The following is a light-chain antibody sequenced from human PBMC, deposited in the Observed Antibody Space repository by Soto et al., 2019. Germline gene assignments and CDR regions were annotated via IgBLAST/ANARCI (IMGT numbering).Light chain of an antibody. CDR3: CSFAGSNSVI. CDR1: SSDVGTYNL. Sequence: QSVLTQPASVSGSPGQSITISCTGTSSDVGTYNLVSWYQQYPGKAPKLMIYEVRKRPSGITDRFSGSKSGNPASLTISGLQAEDEGDYYCCSFAGSNSVIFGGGTKVTVL. V-gene: IGLV2-23*02. CDR2: EVR. J-gene: IGLJ2*01.